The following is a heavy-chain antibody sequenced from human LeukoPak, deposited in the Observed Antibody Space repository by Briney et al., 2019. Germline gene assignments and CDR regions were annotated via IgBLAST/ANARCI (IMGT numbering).Heavy chain of an antibody. V-gene: IGHV1-69*05. Sequence: ASVKVSCKASGGTFSSYAISWVRQAPGQGLERMGGIIPIFGTANYAQKFPGRVTITTDESTSTAYMELSSLRAEDTAVYYCARDRGSIAARDAFDIWGQGTMVTVSS. D-gene: IGHD6-6*01. CDR3: ARDRGSIAARDAFDI. CDR2: IIPIFGTA. J-gene: IGHJ3*02. CDR1: GGTFSSYA.